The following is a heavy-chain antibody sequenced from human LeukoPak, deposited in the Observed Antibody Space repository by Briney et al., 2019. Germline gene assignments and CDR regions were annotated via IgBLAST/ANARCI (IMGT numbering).Heavy chain of an antibody. CDR2: ISAYNGNT. CDR3: ARATYYYDSSGHIEYYFDY. V-gene: IGHV1-18*01. J-gene: IGHJ4*02. D-gene: IGHD3-22*01. CDR1: GFTFTSYG. Sequence: ASVKVSCKASGFTFTSYGISWVRQARGQGLEWMGWISAYNGNTNYAQKLQGRVTMTTDTSTSIAYMELRSLRSDDTAVYYCARATYYYDSSGHIEYYFDYWGQGTLVTVSS.